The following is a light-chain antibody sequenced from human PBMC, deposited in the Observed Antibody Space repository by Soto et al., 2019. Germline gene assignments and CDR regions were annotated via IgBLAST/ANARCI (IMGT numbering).Light chain of an antibody. J-gene: IGKJ4*02. CDR2: GAS. Sequence: EFVLTQSPATLSLSPGERATLSCRASQSVSSYLAWYQQKPGQAPRLLIDGASNRATGIPARFSGSGSGTDFTLTISSLEPEDFAVYFCQQRSSWPLTFGGGTKVDIK. V-gene: IGKV3-11*01. CDR1: QSVSSY. CDR3: QQRSSWPLT.